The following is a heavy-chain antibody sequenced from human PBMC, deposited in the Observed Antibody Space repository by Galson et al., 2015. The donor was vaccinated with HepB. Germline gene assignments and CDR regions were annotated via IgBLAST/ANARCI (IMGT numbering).Heavy chain of an antibody. Sequence: SVKVSCKASGYSFTDYFIHWLGQAPGQGPEWMGWIDPNTGVTKYGKTFQGRVTMTKDTSISTVYMELSRLKSDDTAVYYCAREPDHVGGFDSWGQGTLVTVSS. CDR1: GYSFTDYF. CDR3: AREPDHVGGFDS. CDR2: IDPNTGVT. V-gene: IGHV1-2*02. D-gene: IGHD4-23*01. J-gene: IGHJ4*02.